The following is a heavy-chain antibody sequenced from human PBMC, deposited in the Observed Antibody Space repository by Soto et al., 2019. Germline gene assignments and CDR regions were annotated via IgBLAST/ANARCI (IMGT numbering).Heavy chain of an antibody. J-gene: IGHJ3*02. Sequence: EVQLLESGGGLVQPGGSLRLSCAASGFTFSTYAMSWVRQAPGKGLEWFATIRGSGVNTHYADSVKGRFTTSRDNSENTVYLQMNSLSAEDTAVYYCARVKAQILSSGWYGGDDIWGHGTMVTVSS. V-gene: IGHV3-23*01. CDR2: IRGSGVNT. CDR1: GFTFSTYA. D-gene: IGHD6-19*01. CDR3: ARVKAQILSSGWYGGDDI.